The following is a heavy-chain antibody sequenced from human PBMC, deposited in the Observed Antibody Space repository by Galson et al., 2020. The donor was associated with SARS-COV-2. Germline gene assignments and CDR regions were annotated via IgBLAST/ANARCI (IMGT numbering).Heavy chain of an antibody. CDR1: GFSVSTSY. Sequence: GASLKISCAASGFSVSTSYMTWVRQAPGKGLEWVSVMYSTGRPYYADSVKGRCTISRDSSQNTLSLLMNGLRPEDTAIYYCAREFDSGNYESSHRPPQAFGLWGQGTMVTVAS. D-gene: IGHD3-3*01. J-gene: IGHJ3*01. CDR2: MYSTGRP. V-gene: IGHV3-53*01. CDR3: AREFDSGNYESSHRPPQAFGL.